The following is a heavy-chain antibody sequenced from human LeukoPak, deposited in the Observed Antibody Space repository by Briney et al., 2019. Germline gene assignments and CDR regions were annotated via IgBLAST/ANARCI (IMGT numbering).Heavy chain of an antibody. CDR3: AKENSIPVAGTSGDYYYYGMDV. CDR1: GFTFNNYA. D-gene: IGHD6-19*01. Sequence: PGGSLRLSCEASGFTFNNYAMSWVRQAPGKGLEWVSAISDSGDSTYYTDSVKGRFSISRDNSKNTLYLQMNSLRAEDTAVYYCAKENSIPVAGTSGDYYYYGMDVWGKGTTVTVSS. CDR2: ISDSGDST. J-gene: IGHJ6*04. V-gene: IGHV3-23*01.